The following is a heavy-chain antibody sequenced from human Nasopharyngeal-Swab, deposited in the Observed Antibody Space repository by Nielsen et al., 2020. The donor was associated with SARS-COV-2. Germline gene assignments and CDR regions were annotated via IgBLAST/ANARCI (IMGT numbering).Heavy chain of an antibody. J-gene: IGHJ4*02. CDR1: GFTFSIYT. V-gene: IGHV3-21*04. Sequence: GGSLRLSCAASGFTFSIYTMNWVRQAPGKGLEWVSAISSSGDYIYYAASVKGRFTISRDNAKNSLYLQMNSLRAEDTALYYCAKGIAAAGSRCLDYWGQGTLVTVSS. D-gene: IGHD6-13*01. CDR2: ISSSGDYI. CDR3: AKGIAAAGSRCLDY.